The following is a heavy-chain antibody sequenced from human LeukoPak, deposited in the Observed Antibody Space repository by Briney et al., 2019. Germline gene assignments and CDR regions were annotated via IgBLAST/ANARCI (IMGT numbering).Heavy chain of an antibody. D-gene: IGHD5-18*01. Sequence: SAKVSCKASGGTFSSYAISWVRQAPGQGLEWMGGIIPIFGTANYAQKFQGRVTITADESTSTAYMELSSLRSEDTAVYYCATYTAMVLFDYWGQGTLVTVSS. CDR1: GGTFSSYA. CDR3: ATYTAMVLFDY. CDR2: IIPIFGTA. J-gene: IGHJ4*02. V-gene: IGHV1-69*13.